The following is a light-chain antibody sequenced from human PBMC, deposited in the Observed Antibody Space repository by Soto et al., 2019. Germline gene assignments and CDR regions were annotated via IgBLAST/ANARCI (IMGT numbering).Light chain of an antibody. CDR1: QTVRNW. V-gene: IGKV1-5*03. CDR2: KSS. J-gene: IGKJ2*01. CDR3: QQYDASPLT. Sequence: DIQMTQSPTTLSASVGDRAIITCRASQTVRNWLAWFQQKPGKAPKLLIYKSSRLESGVSSRFSGSGYGTDFTLTITNLVPGDSATYFCQQYDASPLTFGQGTKLEIK.